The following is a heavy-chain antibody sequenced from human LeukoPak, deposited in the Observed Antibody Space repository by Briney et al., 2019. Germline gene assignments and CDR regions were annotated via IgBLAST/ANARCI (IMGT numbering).Heavy chain of an antibody. CDR3: AKHYMGPYDNRGLDY. V-gene: IGHV4-4*02. Sequence: SETLSLTCAVSGDSISSSNWWSWVRQPPGKGLEWIGEIYHSGTTNYNPSLKSRVTISVDKSKNQFSLKLSSVTAADTATYYCAKHYMGPYDNRGLDYWGQGSLVTVSS. D-gene: IGHD3-10*01. CDR1: GDSISSSNW. CDR2: IYHSGTT. J-gene: IGHJ4*02.